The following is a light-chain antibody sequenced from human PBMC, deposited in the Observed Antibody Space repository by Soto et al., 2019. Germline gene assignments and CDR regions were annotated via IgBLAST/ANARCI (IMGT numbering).Light chain of an antibody. Sequence: QSALTQPASVSGSTGQSITISCTGASTDGGGYDYVSWYQQHPGQAPKLMIYDVNNRPSGVSYRFSGSKSGDTASLTISGLQAEDDADYYCSSYTSSAPFYLFGTGTKVTVL. CDR1: STDGGGYDY. CDR3: SSYTSSAPFYL. J-gene: IGLJ1*01. V-gene: IGLV2-14*03. CDR2: DVN.